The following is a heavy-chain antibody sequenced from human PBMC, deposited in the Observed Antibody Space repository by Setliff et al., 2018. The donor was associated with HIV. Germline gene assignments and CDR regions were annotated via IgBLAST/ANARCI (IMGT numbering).Heavy chain of an antibody. V-gene: IGHV4-31*03. J-gene: IGHJ3*02. D-gene: IGHD3-22*01. CDR3: ARHGHFYDSSSSDAFDI. CDR1: GVSIVTGGFY. Sequence: PSETLSLTCSVSGVSIVTGGFYYNWIRHHPGTGLEWIGTVYYTGKTYYNPSLQSRLTMSADTSKNQLYLKINSVTAADTAVYYCARHGHFYDSSSSDAFDIWGHGTMVTVSS. CDR2: VYYTGKT.